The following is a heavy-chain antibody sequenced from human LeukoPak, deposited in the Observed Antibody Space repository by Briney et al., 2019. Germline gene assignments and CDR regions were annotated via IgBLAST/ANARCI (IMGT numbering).Heavy chain of an antibody. CDR1: DGSIIEYY. CDR3: ARGAALVTHKYFDY. Sequence: TSETLSLTCTVSDGSIIEYYWSWIRQSPGKGLEWIGYIHASGSTVYNLSLESRVTFSIGSPKNHFFLRMTSVTAADTAVYYCARGAALVTHKYFDYWGPGTLVTVSS. CDR2: IHASGST. D-gene: IGHD5-18*01. V-gene: IGHV4-4*08. J-gene: IGHJ4*02.